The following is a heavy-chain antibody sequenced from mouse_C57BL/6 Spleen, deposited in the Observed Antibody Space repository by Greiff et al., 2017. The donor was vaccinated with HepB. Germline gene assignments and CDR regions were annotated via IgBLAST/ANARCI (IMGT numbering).Heavy chain of an antibody. V-gene: IGHV1-82*01. CDR1: GYAFSSSW. CDR3: ARSKSGAMDY. J-gene: IGHJ4*01. CDR2: IYPGDGDT. Sequence: VKLVESGPELVKPGASVKISCKASGYAFSSSWMNWVKQRPGKGLEWIGRIYPGDGDTNYNGKFKGKATLTADKSSSTAYMQLSSLTSEDSAVYFCARSKSGAMDYWGQGTSVTVSS.